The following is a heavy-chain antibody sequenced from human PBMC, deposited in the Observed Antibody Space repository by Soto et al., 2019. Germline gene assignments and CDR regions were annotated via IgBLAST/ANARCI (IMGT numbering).Heavy chain of an antibody. J-gene: IGHJ2*01. V-gene: IGHV3-21*01. CDR1: GFTFSSYS. D-gene: IGHD4-4*01. Sequence: GSLRLSCAASGFTFSSYSMNWVRQAPGKGLEWVSSISSSSSYIYYADSVKGRFTISRDNAKNSLYLQMNSLRAEDTAVYYCARDFSGYSNYDAIYWYFDLWGRGTLVTVSS. CDR2: ISSSSSYI. CDR3: ARDFSGYSNYDAIYWYFDL.